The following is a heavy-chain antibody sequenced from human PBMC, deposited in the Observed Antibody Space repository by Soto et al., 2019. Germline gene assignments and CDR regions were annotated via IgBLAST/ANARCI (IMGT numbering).Heavy chain of an antibody. CDR3: SMCLLSTRFTIFGVDYYYFYGMDV. V-gene: IGHV4-34*01. CDR1: GGSFSGYY. J-gene: IGHJ6*02. D-gene: IGHD3-3*01. Sequence: SETLSLTCAVYGGSFSGYYCSWIRQRPGQGLEWNGESNHSGSTNYNPTLSSRVTITIATSKNQFPLKLSSVTATDRAAYYCSMCLLSTRFTIFGVDYYYFYGMDVWGQGTTVTVSS. CDR2: SNHSGST.